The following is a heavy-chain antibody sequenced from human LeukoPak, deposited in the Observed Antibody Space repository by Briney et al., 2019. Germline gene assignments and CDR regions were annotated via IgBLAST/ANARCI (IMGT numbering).Heavy chain of an antibody. CDR3: ARGTIPLIAAAPYYYYGMDV. CDR1: GGSFSGYY. J-gene: IGHJ6*01. D-gene: IGHD6-13*01. V-gene: IGHV4-34*01. CDR2: INHSGST. Sequence: SETLSLTCAVYGGSFSGYYWSWIRQPPGKGLEWIGEINHSGSTNYNPPLKSRVTISVDTSKNQFSLKLSSVTAADTAVYYCARGTIPLIAAAPYYYYGMDVWGQGNTVTVSS.